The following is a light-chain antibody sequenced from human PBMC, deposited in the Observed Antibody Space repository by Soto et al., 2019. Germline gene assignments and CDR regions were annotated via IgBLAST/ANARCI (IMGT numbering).Light chain of an antibody. CDR3: QQSSITPWT. Sequence: IQMTQSPSSLSESGGDRFNITCRASQGIGNDLGWYQQKPGKAPNLLIYAVSTLQIGVPSRFSGSGSGTDFTLTIISLQPEDFATYYCQQSSITPWTFGPGTKVDI. V-gene: IGKV1-39*01. CDR1: QGIGND. J-gene: IGKJ1*01. CDR2: AVS.